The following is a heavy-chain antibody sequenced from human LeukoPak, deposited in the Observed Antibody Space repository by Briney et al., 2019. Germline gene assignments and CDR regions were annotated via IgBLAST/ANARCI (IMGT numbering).Heavy chain of an antibody. V-gene: IGHV1-8*03. Sequence: ASVKVSCKASGYTFTSYDINWVRQATGQGLEWMGWMNPNSGNTGYEQKFQGRVTITRNTSISTAYMELSSLISEDTAVYYCARRDCSGGTCRTRIFDYWGQGTLVTVSS. J-gene: IGHJ4*02. CDR1: GYTFTSYD. D-gene: IGHD2-15*01. CDR2: MNPNSGNT. CDR3: ARRDCSGGTCRTRIFDY.